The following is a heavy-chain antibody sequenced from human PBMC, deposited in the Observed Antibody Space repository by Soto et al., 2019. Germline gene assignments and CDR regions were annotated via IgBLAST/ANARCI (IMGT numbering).Heavy chain of an antibody. Sequence: GGSLRLSCAASGFTFSTYAMSWVRQAPGKGLEWVSGISASGGSTYYTNSMKGRFTISRDNSKNTLYLQVNSLRAENTATYYCARKRGNGSYYGDFDYWGQGTLVTVSS. D-gene: IGHD1-26*01. CDR1: GFTFSTYA. CDR3: ARKRGNGSYYGDFDY. J-gene: IGHJ4*02. CDR2: ISASGGST. V-gene: IGHV3-23*01.